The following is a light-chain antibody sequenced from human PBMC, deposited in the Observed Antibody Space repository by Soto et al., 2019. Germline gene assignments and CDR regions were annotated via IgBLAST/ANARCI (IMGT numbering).Light chain of an antibody. CDR3: QQYYSTPLT. J-gene: IGKJ4*01. Sequence: DILMSQSPASLAVSLGDGATINCKSSQSVLYSSNNKNYLAWYQQKPRQPPKLLIYWASTRESGVPDRFSGSGSGTDFTLTISSLQAEDVAVYYCQQYYSTPLTFGGGTKVDIK. V-gene: IGKV4-1*01. CDR2: WAS. CDR1: QSVLYSSNNKNY.